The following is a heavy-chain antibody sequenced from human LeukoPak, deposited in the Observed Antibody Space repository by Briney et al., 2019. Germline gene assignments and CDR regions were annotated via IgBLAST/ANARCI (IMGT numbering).Heavy chain of an antibody. CDR1: GFTFRNYS. Sequence: GGSLRLSCAASGFTFRNYSMHWVRQAPGKGLEWVTIIRHDGSEKLYADSVKGRFTISRDNSKNTLYLQMNSLRAEDTAVYYCSKDYRYCSGTSCYHPWYFDYWGQGTLVTVSS. V-gene: IGHV3-30*02. CDR2: IRHDGSEK. D-gene: IGHD2-2*01. CDR3: SKDYRYCSGTSCYHPWYFDY. J-gene: IGHJ4*02.